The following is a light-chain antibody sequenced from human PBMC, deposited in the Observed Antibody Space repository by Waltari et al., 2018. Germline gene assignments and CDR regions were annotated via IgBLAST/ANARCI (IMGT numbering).Light chain of an antibody. J-gene: IGLJ1*01. CDR3: MSYTRSSTYV. CDR1: TRDIGAYPY. V-gene: IGLV2-14*01. Sequence: QSALTQPASVSGPPGQSITISCTGSTRDIGAYPYVPWYQQHPYKAPKLIISEVTNRPSGVSDRFSGSKSGYTASLTISGLQAEDEGDYYCMSYTRSSTYVFGTGTKVTVL. CDR2: EVT.